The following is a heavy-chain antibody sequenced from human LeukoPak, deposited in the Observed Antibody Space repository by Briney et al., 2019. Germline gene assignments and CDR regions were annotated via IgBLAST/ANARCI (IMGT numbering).Heavy chain of an antibody. CDR2: INPNSGGT. D-gene: IGHD3-3*01. J-gene: IGHJ4*02. CDR3: ARGVDYDFWSGYLLQRYYFDY. V-gene: IGHV1-2*02. Sequence: ASVKVSCKASGYTFTGYYMHWVRQAPGQGLEWMGWINPNSGGTNYAQKFQGRVTMTRDTSISTAYMELSRLRSDDPDVYYCARGVDYDFWSGYLLQRYYFDYWGQGTLVTVSS. CDR1: GYTFTGYY.